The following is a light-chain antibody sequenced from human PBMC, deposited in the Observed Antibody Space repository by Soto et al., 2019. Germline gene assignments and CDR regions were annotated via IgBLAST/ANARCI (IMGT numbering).Light chain of an antibody. CDR1: QSISNW. J-gene: IGKJ4*01. CDR2: DVS. Sequence: DIQMTQSPSTLSASVGDRVTITCRASQSISNWLAWYQQKPGKAPKLLINDVSSLERGVPSRFSGSGSGTEFTLTISSLQPDDFATYYCQQLRTYPLTFGGGTKVDIK. V-gene: IGKV1-5*01. CDR3: QQLRTYPLT.